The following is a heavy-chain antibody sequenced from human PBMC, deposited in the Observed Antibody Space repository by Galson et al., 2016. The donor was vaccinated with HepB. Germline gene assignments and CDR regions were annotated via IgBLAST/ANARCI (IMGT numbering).Heavy chain of an antibody. CDR1: GGSISSDTNY. CDR2: NYYSGST. CDR3: ARHRSGAYRDLYYGMDV. J-gene: IGHJ6*02. Sequence: SETLSLTCTVSGGSISSDTNYWGWIRQPPGKGLEWIGNNYYSGSTNYNPSLESRVTISVDMSKNRFSLKLGSVTAADTAVYYCARHRSGAYRDLYYGMDVWGQGTTVTVAS. V-gene: IGHV4-39*01. D-gene: IGHD2-15*01.